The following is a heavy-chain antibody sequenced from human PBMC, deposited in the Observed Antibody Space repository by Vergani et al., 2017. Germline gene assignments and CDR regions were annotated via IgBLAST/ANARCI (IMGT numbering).Heavy chain of an antibody. J-gene: IGHJ6*02. D-gene: IGHD5-12*01. CDR2: FDPEDGET. Sequence: QVQLVQSGAEGKKPGASVKVSCKVSGYTLTELSMHWVRQAPGKGLEWMGGFDPEDGETIYAQKFQGRVTMTEDTSTDTAYMELSSMRSEDTAVYFCATPGLRFSYYYYSGMDVWGQGTTVTVSS. V-gene: IGHV1-24*01. CDR1: GYTLTELS. CDR3: ATPGLRFSYYYYSGMDV.